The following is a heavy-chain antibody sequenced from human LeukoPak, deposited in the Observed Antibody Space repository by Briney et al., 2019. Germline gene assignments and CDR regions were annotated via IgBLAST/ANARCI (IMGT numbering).Heavy chain of an antibody. CDR2: IYYSGSA. CDR1: GGSINTYE. Sequence: PSETLSLTCTVSGGSINTYEWSWIRQPPGKGLEWIGYIYYSGSAYYNPSLKSRVTISVDTSKNQFSLKLSSVTAADTAVYYCARQRQFPYYYYYMDVWGKGTTVTISS. CDR3: ARQRQFPYYYYYMDV. V-gene: IGHV4-59*08. J-gene: IGHJ6*03. D-gene: IGHD6-19*01.